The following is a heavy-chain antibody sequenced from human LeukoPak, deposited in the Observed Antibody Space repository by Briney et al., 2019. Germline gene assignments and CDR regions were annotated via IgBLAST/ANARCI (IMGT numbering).Heavy chain of an antibody. CDR2: IYYSGST. Sequence: KPSETLSLTCTVSGGSISSYYWSWIRQPPGKGLEWIGYIYYSGSTNYNPSLKSRVTISVDTSKNQFSLKLSSVTAADTAVYYCARRGGHGGSFDYWGQGTLVTVSS. D-gene: IGHD4-23*01. V-gene: IGHV4-59*01. CDR1: GGSISSYY. CDR3: ARRGGHGGSFDY. J-gene: IGHJ4*02.